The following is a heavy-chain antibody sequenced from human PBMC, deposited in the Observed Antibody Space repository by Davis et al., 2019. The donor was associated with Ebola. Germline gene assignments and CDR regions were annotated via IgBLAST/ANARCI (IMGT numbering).Heavy chain of an antibody. CDR3: ASLRRTITGMEDAFEI. CDR1: GYRLSSHR. V-gene: IGHV5-51*01. D-gene: IGHD2-8*02. Sequence: ESLNISCKYSGYRLSSHRIGWVRHTPGKGLEWIGIIHTGAADPRHSPSSRGQVTISADKSIKTAFLQWSSLKASDTAMYYCASLRRTITGMEDAFEIWGQGTMVTVAS. J-gene: IGHJ3*02. CDR2: IHTGAADP.